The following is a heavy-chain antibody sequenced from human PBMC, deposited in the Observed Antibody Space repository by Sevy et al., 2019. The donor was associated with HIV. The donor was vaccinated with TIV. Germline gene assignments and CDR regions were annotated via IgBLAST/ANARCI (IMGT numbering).Heavy chain of an antibody. CDR3: ARPEGGYSYGQDAFDI. CDR2: ISYDGSNK. J-gene: IGHJ3*02. CDR1: GFTFSSYA. D-gene: IGHD5-18*01. Sequence: GGSLRLSCAASGFTFSSYAMHWVRQAPGKGLEWVAVISYDGSNKYYADSVKGRFTISRDNSKNTLYLQMNSLRAEDTAVYYCARPEGGYSYGQDAFDIWGQRTMVTVSS. V-gene: IGHV3-30*04.